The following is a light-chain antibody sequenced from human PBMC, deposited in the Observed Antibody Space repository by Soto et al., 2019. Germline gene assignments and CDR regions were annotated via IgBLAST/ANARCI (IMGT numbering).Light chain of an antibody. CDR2: EVS. J-gene: IGLJ1*01. V-gene: IGLV2-14*01. CDR3: NSYTSKSTGV. Sequence: QSALTQPASVSGSPGQSITISCTGTSSDVGGYNYVSWYQQHPGKAPKLIIYEVSNRPSGVSNRFSGSKSGNTAPLTISGLQAEYEADYYCNSYTSKSTGVFGTGTKLTVL. CDR1: SSDVGGYNY.